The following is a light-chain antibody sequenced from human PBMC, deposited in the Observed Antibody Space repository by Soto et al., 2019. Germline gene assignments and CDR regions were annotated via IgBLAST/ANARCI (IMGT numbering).Light chain of an antibody. CDR2: AAS. V-gene: IGKV3-20*01. CDR3: QQYGSLPYT. J-gene: IGKJ2*01. Sequence: DIVLTQSPGTLSLSPGERATLSCRASQSVNSTYLAWFQQKPGQAPRLLIYAASNRATGIPDRFSGSGSGTDFTLTISRLKPEDSAVYYCQQYGSLPYTFGQGTKLEIK. CDR1: QSVNSTY.